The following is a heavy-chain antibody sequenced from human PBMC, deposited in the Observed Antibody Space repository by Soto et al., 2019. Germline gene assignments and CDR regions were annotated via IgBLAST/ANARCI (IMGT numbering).Heavy chain of an antibody. CDR1: GFTFSSYG. D-gene: IGHD3-10*01. Sequence: GGSLRLSCAASGFTFSSYGMHWFRQAPGKGLEWVAVISDDGSNKYYADSVKGRFTISRDNSKNTLYLQMNSLRAEDTAVYYCAKDLRAYYYGPGSPIGMDVWGQGTTVTVSS. V-gene: IGHV3-30*18. J-gene: IGHJ6*02. CDR3: AKDLRAYYYGPGSPIGMDV. CDR2: ISDDGSNK.